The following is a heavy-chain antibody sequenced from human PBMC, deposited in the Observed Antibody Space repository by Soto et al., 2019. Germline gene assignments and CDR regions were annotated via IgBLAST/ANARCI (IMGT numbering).Heavy chain of an antibody. CDR3: AASSSWSLSSAFDI. V-gene: IGHV3-9*01. Sequence: GGSLRLSCAASGFTFDDYAMHWVRQAPEKGLEWVSGISWNSGRIGYADSVKGRFTISRDNAKNSLYLQMNSLRAEDTALYYCAASSSWSLSSAFDIWGQGTMVTVSS. CDR2: ISWNSGRI. D-gene: IGHD6-13*01. J-gene: IGHJ3*02. CDR1: GFTFDDYA.